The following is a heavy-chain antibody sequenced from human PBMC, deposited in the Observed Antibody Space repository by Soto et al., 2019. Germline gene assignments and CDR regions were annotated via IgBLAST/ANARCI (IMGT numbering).Heavy chain of an antibody. CDR1: GFTFSSYG. J-gene: IGHJ4*02. V-gene: IGHV3-33*01. CDR3: ARPFIAAAMYYFDY. Sequence: GGSLRLSCAASGFTFSSYGMHWVRQAPGKGLEWVAVIWYDGSNKYYADSVKGRFTISRDNSKNTLYLQMNSLRAEDTAVYYCARPFIAAAMYYFDYWGQGTLVTVSS. D-gene: IGHD6-13*01. CDR2: IWYDGSNK.